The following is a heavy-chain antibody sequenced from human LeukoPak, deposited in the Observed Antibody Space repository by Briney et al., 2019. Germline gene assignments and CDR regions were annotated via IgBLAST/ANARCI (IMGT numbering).Heavy chain of an antibody. Sequence: GGSLRLSCAASGFTVSSNYMSWVRQAPGKGLEWISNIRTTAEGAKYAYYADSVKGRVTISRDDGKNTLYLHMNSLRDDDTAVYYCATDQRYAFDYWGQGILVTVSS. CDR1: GFTVSSNY. D-gene: IGHD3-9*01. CDR2: IRTTAEGAKYA. V-gene: IGHV3-53*03. CDR3: ATDQRYAFDY. J-gene: IGHJ4*02.